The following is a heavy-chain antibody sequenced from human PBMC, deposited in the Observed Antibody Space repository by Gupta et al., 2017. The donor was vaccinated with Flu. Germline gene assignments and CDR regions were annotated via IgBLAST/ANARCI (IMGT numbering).Heavy chain of an antibody. V-gene: IGHV3-15*01. J-gene: IGHJ4*01. CDR2: IKSKTDGGKT. D-gene: IGHD2-15*01. Sequence: VRQAAGKGLEWVGRIKSKTDGGKTDYAVPVKGRLTISRDDSKNTLFIQMNSLKTEATAVYHCTTRPTIVGGVAAKASFGYGCYGTLVTVYS. CDR3: TTRPTIVGGVAAKASFGY.